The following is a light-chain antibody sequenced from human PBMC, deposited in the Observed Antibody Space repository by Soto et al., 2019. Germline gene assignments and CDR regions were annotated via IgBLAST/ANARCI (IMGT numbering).Light chain of an antibody. CDR2: EDN. V-gene: IGLV6-57*02. CDR1: SGSIATNS. J-gene: IGLJ3*02. Sequence: NFMLTQPHSVSESPGKTVTISYTCSSGSIATNSVQWCQQRPGSVPTTVIYEDNQRPSGVPDRFSGSIDNSSNSASLTIAGLKTEDEADYYCQSYNSSNQVFGGGTKLTVL. CDR3: QSYNSSNQV.